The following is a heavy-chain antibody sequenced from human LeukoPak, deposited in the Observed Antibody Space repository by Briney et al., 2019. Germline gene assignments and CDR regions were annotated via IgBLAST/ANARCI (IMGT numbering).Heavy chain of an antibody. CDR2: IYYSGST. D-gene: IGHD3-22*01. CDR1: GGSISSSSYY. J-gene: IGHJ4*02. V-gene: IGHV4-39*01. CDR3: ARHGRYYDSTRYYFDY. Sequence: SETLSLTCTVSGGSISSSSYYWGWIRQTPGKGLEWIGSIYYSGSTYYNPSLNSRVTISVDTSKNQFSLRLSSVTAADTAVYYCARHGRYYDSTRYYFDYWGQGTLVTVSS.